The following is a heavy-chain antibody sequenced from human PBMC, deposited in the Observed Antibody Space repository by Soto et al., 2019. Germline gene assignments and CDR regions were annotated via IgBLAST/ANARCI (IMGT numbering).Heavy chain of an antibody. Sequence: GSLRLSCAASGFTFSNAWMSWVRQAPGKGLEWIGEIFQSGSTNYTPSLESRVTISVDKSKNQFSLTLTSVTAADTAVYFCARGRGRYSSGWSWFDPWGQGILVTVSS. CDR1: GFTFSNAW. CDR2: IFQSGST. V-gene: IGHV4-4*01. D-gene: IGHD6-19*01. J-gene: IGHJ5*02. CDR3: ARGRGRYSSGWSWFDP.